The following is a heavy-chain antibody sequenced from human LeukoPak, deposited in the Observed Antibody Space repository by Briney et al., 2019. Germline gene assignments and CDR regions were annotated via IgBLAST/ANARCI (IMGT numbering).Heavy chain of an antibody. CDR1: GGSISRYY. CDR2: KDYSGST. Sequence: TSETLSLTCTVSGGSISRYYWSWIRQPPGKGLEWIGYKDYSGSTNYNPSLKSRVTMSVDTSKNQFSLKLSSVTAADTAVYYCARGMDKDYYFYFYYMDVWGKGTTVTISS. V-gene: IGHV4-59*12. J-gene: IGHJ6*03. CDR3: ARGMDKDYYFYFYYMDV. D-gene: IGHD3-16*01.